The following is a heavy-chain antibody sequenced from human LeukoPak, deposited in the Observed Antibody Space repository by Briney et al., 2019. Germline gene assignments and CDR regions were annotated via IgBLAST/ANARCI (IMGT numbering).Heavy chain of an antibody. D-gene: IGHD3-22*01. J-gene: IGHJ4*02. V-gene: IGHV3-23*01. CDR3: AKDHRSGYYFTLFDY. Sequence: GPLRLSCAASGFTFSSYAMSWVRQAPGKGLEWVSAINGSGGSTYYADSVKGRFTISRDNSKNTLYLQMNSLRAEDTAVYYCAKDHRSGYYFTLFDYWGQGTLVTVSS. CDR1: GFTFSSYA. CDR2: INGSGGST.